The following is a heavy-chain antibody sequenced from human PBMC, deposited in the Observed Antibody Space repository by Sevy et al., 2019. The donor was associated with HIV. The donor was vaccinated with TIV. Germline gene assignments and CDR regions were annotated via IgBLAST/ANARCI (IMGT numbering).Heavy chain of an antibody. Sequence: SETLSLTCAVYGGSFSGYYWSWIRQPPGKGLEWIGEINHSGSTNYNPSLKSRVTISVDTSKNQFSMKLRSVTAADTAVYYCASSRGYGDYYYGMDVWGQGTTVTVSS. J-gene: IGHJ6*02. CDR3: ASSRGYGDYYYGMDV. CDR1: GGSFSGYY. V-gene: IGHV4-34*01. CDR2: INHSGST. D-gene: IGHD4-17*01.